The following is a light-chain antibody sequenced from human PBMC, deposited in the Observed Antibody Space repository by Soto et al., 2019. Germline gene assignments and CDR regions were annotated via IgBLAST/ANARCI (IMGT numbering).Light chain of an antibody. V-gene: IGLV2-11*01. CDR1: SSDFGGYNY. CDR3: CSYAGRYTFYV. Sequence: QSALTQPRSVSGSPGQSVTISCTGTSSDFGGYNYVSWYQQRPDKAPKLLIYDDTKRPSGVPDRFSASKSGNTASLTISGLQAEDEADYYCCSYAGRYTFYVFATGTKVTVL. J-gene: IGLJ1*01. CDR2: DDT.